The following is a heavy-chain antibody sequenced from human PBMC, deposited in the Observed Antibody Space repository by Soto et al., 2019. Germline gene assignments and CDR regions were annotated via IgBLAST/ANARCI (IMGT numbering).Heavy chain of an antibody. V-gene: IGHV3-30*03. CDR3: ARSPYYYGSGSDY. CDR1: GFTFSSYG. J-gene: IGHJ4*02. D-gene: IGHD3-10*01. Sequence: PGGSLRLSCAASGFTFSSYGMHWVRQAPGKGLEWVAVISYDGSNKYYADSVKGRFTISRDNSKNTLYLQMNSLRAEDTAVYYCARSPYYYGSGSDYWGQGTLVTVSS. CDR2: ISYDGSNK.